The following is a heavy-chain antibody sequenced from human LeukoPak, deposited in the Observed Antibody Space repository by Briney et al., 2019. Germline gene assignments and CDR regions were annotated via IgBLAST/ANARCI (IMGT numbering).Heavy chain of an antibody. V-gene: IGHV3-48*03. CDR1: GFTFSSYE. CDR2: ISSSGSTI. CDR3: ARDLVAGPGDY. Sequence: GGSLRLSCAASGFTFSSYEMNWVRQAPGKGLEWVSYISSSGSTIYYADSVKGRFTISRDNAKNPLYLQMNSLRAEDTAVYYCARDLVAGPGDYWGQGTLVTVSS. D-gene: IGHD6-19*01. J-gene: IGHJ4*02.